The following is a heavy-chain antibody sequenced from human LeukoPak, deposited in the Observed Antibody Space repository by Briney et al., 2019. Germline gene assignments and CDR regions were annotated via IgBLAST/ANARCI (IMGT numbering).Heavy chain of an antibody. Sequence: SETLSLTCTVSGGSISSGGYYWSCIRQHPGKGLECIGYIYYSGSTYYNPSLKSRVTISVDTSKNQFSLKLSSVTAADTAVYYCARELSIAVADPFDYWGQGAQVTVSS. CDR1: GGSISSGGYY. CDR3: ARELSIAVADPFDY. V-gene: IGHV4-31*03. D-gene: IGHD6-19*01. J-gene: IGHJ4*02. CDR2: IYYSGST.